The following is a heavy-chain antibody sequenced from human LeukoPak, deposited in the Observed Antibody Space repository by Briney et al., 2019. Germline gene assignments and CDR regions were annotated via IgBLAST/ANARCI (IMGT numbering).Heavy chain of an antibody. Sequence: GGSLRLSCAASAFTFSSYAMSWVRPAPGKGLEWVSAISGSGGSTYYADSVKGQFTISRDNSKHTLYLQMNSVRAEDTAVYYCAGGGYSYGIGAFDIWGQGTMVTVSS. V-gene: IGHV3-23*01. J-gene: IGHJ3*02. CDR2: ISGSGGST. CDR3: AGGGYSYGIGAFDI. D-gene: IGHD5-18*01. CDR1: AFTFSSYA.